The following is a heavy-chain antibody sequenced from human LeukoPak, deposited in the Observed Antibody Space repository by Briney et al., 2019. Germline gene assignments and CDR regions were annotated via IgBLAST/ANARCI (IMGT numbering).Heavy chain of an antibody. CDR1: GFTVSGND. V-gene: IGHV3-53*01. Sequence: GEPLTLSCSASGFTVSGNDMNWVRQAPGKGLEWVSIIYSDSRTHYAASVKGRFTISRDNSKNTLYLQMDSLGVEDTAVYYCARAYSSGCTRVDYFDYWGQGTLVTVSS. J-gene: IGHJ4*02. CDR3: ARAYSSGCTRVDYFDY. CDR2: IYSDSRT. D-gene: IGHD6-19*01.